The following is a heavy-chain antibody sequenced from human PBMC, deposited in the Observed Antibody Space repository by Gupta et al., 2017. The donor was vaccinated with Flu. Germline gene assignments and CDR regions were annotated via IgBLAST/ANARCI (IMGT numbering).Heavy chain of an antibody. CDR1: GFTFSSYE. D-gene: IGHD6-6*01. CDR3: CSSRYYYYYMDV. J-gene: IGHJ6*03. V-gene: IGHV3-48*03. Sequence: EVQLVESGGGLVQPGGSLRLSCAASGFTFSSYEMNWVRQAPGKGLEWVSYISSSGSTIYYADSVKGRFTISRDNAKNSLYLQMNSLRAEDTAVYYCCSSRYYYYYMDVWGKGTTVTGAS. CDR2: ISSSGSTI.